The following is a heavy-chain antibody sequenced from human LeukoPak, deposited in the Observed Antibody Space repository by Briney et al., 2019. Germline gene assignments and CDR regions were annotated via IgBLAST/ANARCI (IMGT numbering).Heavy chain of an antibody. J-gene: IGHJ3*02. CDR1: GGSISSYY. CDR2: IYYSGST. Sequence: SETLSLTCTVSGGSISSYYWSWVRQPPGKGLEWIGYIYYSGSTNYNPSLKSRVTISVDTSKNQFSLNLRSVTAADTAVYYCARGSVSGYDYQAFDIWGQGTMVTVSS. CDR3: ARGSVSGYDYQAFDI. V-gene: IGHV4-59*01. D-gene: IGHD5-12*01.